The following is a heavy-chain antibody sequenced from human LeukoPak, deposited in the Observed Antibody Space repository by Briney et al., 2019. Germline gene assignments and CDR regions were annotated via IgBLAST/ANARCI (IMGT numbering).Heavy chain of an antibody. CDR3: VRERNCSGASCLDGFDI. CDR1: GGSISTYY. V-gene: IGHV4-59*01. CDR2: IYNSGRT. Sequence: SETLSLTCTVSGGSISTYYWSWLRQPPGKGLEWIGYIYNSGRTNYNPSLESRVSISVDTSKNQFSLKLNSVTAADTAVYYCVRERNCSGASCLDGFDIWGQGTMVTVSS. J-gene: IGHJ3*02. D-gene: IGHD2-15*01.